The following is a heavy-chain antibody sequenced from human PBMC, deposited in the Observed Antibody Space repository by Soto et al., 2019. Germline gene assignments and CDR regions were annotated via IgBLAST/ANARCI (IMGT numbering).Heavy chain of an antibody. CDR3: AHRPVLSDFTY. V-gene: IGHV2-5*02. Sequence: QITLKESGPTLVKPTQTLTLTCTFSGFSLSTSGVGVGWIRQPPGKALEWLALIYWDDNKRYSPSLKSRLTITKDTSKNQVVLTMTTMDPVDTATYYCAHRPVLSDFTYWGQGTLVTVSS. D-gene: IGHD2-21*01. CDR2: IYWDDNK. J-gene: IGHJ4*02. CDR1: GFSLSTSGVG.